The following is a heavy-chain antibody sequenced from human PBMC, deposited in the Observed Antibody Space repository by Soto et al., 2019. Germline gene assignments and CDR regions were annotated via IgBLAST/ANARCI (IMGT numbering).Heavy chain of an antibody. Sequence: SETLSLTCTVSCGSVSSGSYYWSWIRQPPGKGLEWIGYIYYSGSTNYNPSLKSRVTISVDTSKNQFSLKLSSVTAADTAVYYCARGRGYSYGYWGIYYYGMDVWGQGTTVTVSS. V-gene: IGHV4-61*01. CDR1: CGSVSSGSYY. J-gene: IGHJ6*02. D-gene: IGHD5-18*01. CDR3: ARGRGYSYGYWGIYYYGMDV. CDR2: IYYSGST.